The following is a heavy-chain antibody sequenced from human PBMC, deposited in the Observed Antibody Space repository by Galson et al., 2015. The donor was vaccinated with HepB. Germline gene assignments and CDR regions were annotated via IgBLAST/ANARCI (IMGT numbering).Heavy chain of an antibody. CDR2: ISYDGSNK. CDR1: GFTFSSYG. D-gene: IGHD2-2*01. J-gene: IGHJ1*01. Sequence: SLRLSCAASGFTFSSYGMHWVRQAPGKGLEWVAVISYDGSNKYYADSVKGRFTISRDNSKNTLYLQMNSLRAEDTAVYYCAKVSYATTGFQHWGQGTLVTVSS. V-gene: IGHV3-30*18. CDR3: AKVSYATTGFQH.